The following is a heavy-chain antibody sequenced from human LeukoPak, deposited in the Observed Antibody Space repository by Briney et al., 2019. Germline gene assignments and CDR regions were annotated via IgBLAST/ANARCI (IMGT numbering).Heavy chain of an antibody. D-gene: IGHD2-21*02. V-gene: IGHV4-34*01. CDR1: GGSFSGYY. Sequence: KPSETLSLTCAVYGGSFSGYYWSWIRQPPGKGLEWIGEINHSGSTNYNPSLKSRVTISVDTSKNQFSLKLSSVTAADTAVYYCASTSHIVVVTATPDAFDIWGQGTMVTVSS. J-gene: IGHJ3*02. CDR2: INHSGST. CDR3: ASTSHIVVVTATPDAFDI.